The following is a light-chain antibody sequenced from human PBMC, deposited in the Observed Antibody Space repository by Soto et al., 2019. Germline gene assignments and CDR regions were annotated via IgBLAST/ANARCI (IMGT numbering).Light chain of an antibody. CDR2: GNS. CDR1: SSNIGAGYD. J-gene: IGLJ2*01. Sequence: QSVLTQPPSASGAPGQRVTISCTGSSSNIGAGYDVRWYQQLPGTAPKLLIYGNSNRPSGVPDRFSGSKSGTSASLAITGLQAEDESDYYCQSYDSSLSVVVFGGGTQLTVL. CDR3: QSYDSSLSVVV. V-gene: IGLV1-40*01.